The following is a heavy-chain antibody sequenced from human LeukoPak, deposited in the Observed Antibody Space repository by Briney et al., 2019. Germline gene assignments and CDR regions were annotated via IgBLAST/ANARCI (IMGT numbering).Heavy chain of an antibody. D-gene: IGHD3-22*01. CDR3: AKTWVKGFYDSSPGY. CDR1: GFTFSSYW. J-gene: IGHJ4*02. CDR2: IKQDGSEK. Sequence: GGSLRLSCAASGFTFSSYWMSWVRQAPGKGLEWVANIKQDGSEKYYVDSVKGRFTISRDNAKNSLYLQMNSLRAEDTAVYYCAKTWVKGFYDSSPGYWGQGTLVTVSS. V-gene: IGHV3-7*03.